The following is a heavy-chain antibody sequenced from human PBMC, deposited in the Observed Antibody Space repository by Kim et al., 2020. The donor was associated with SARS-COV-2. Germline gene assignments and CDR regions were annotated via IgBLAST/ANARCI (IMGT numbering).Heavy chain of an antibody. J-gene: IGHJ3*02. Sequence: SVKVSCKASGGTFSSYAISWVRQAPGQGLEWMGGIIPIFGTANYAQKFQGRVTITADESTSTAYMELSSLRSEDTAVYYCARPYCSGGSCYPNDAFDIWGQGTMVTVSS. CDR2: IIPIFGTA. V-gene: IGHV1-69*13. CDR3: ARPYCSGGSCYPNDAFDI. CDR1: GGTFSSYA. D-gene: IGHD2-15*01.